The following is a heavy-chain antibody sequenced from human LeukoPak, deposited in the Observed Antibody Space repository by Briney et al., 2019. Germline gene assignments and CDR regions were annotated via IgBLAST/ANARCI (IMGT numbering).Heavy chain of an antibody. CDR3: ARAVRSSGWYAGHYYFDY. V-gene: IGHV4-59*01. D-gene: IGHD6-19*01. J-gene: IGHJ4*02. CDR1: GGSISSYY. CDR2: IYYSGST. Sequence: PSETLSLTCTVSGGSISSYYWSWIRQPPGKGLEWIGYIYYSGSTNYNPSLKSRVTISVATSKNQFSLKLSSVTAADTAVYYCARAVRSSGWYAGHYYFDYWGQGTLVTVSS.